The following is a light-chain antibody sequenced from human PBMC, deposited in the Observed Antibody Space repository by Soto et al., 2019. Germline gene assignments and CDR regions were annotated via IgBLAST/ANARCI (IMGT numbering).Light chain of an antibody. CDR1: SSNIGSNS. J-gene: IGLJ1*01. Sequence: QSVLTQPPSASGTPGQRVTISCSGSSSNIGSNSVNWYPQVPGTAPKILIYSNSQRPSGVPDRFSGSKSGTSASLAISGLQSEDEADYYCGVWDDSVNVRYLFGTGTKVTVL. CDR2: SNS. V-gene: IGLV1-44*01. CDR3: GVWDDSVNVRYL.